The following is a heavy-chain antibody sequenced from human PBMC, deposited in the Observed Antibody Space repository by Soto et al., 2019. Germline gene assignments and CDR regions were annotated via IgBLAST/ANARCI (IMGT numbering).Heavy chain of an antibody. CDR3: AKDLGTWGGSFDY. D-gene: IGHD7-27*01. CDR1: GFTSSSYA. J-gene: IGHJ4*02. Sequence: ASLRLSCAASGFTSSSYAMSWVIQAPGKGLEWVSAISGSGGSTYYADSVKGRFTISRDNSKNTLYLQMNSLRAEDTAVYYCAKDLGTWGGSFDYWGKGTLVTVAS. CDR2: ISGSGGST. V-gene: IGHV3-23*01.